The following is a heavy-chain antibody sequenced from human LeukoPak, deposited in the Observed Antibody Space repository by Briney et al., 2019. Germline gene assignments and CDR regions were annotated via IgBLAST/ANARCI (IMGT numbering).Heavy chain of an antibody. J-gene: IGHJ5*02. CDR1: GGTFSSYA. D-gene: IGHD2-2*01. CDR2: ITPIFGTA. Sequence: PVKVSCKASGGTFSSYAISWVRQAPGQGLEWMGGITPIFGTANYAQKFQGRVTITTDESTSTAYMELSSLRSEDTAVYYCAVGDIVVVPAAMAWFDPWGQGTLVTVSS. V-gene: IGHV1-69*05. CDR3: AVGDIVVVPAAMAWFDP.